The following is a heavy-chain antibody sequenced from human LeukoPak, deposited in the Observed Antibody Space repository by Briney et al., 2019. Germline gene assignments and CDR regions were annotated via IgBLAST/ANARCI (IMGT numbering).Heavy chain of an antibody. CDR1: GGSFSGYY. Sequence: SETLSLTCAVYGGSFSGYYWSWLRQPPGKGLEWIGEINHSGSTNYNPSLKSRVTISVDTSKNQFSLKLSSVTAADTAVYYCARGGYCSGGSCYSVWFDPWGQGTLVTVSS. V-gene: IGHV4-34*01. J-gene: IGHJ5*02. CDR2: INHSGST. D-gene: IGHD2-15*01. CDR3: ARGGYCSGGSCYSVWFDP.